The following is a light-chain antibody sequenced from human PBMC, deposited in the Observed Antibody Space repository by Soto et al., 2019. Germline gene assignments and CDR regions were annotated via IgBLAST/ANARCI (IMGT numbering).Light chain of an antibody. Sequence: DLQMTQSPSSLSASVGDRVTITCRASQTISSYLNWYQQKPGKAPKLLIYAASSLQRGVPSRFSGSGSGTDFTLTISSLQPEDFATYYCQQSYTTPFTFGPGTKVD. V-gene: IGKV1-39*01. CDR2: AAS. J-gene: IGKJ3*01. CDR3: QQSYTTPFT. CDR1: QTISSY.